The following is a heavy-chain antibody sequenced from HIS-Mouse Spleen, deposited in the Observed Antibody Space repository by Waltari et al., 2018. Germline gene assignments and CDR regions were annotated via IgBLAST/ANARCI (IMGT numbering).Heavy chain of an antibody. J-gene: IGHJ6*02. V-gene: IGHV1-2*02. CDR2: INPNSGGT. D-gene: IGHD6-19*01. CDR3: ARDSIAVMDV. Sequence: QVQLVQSGAEVKKPGASVKGSCKASGYTFTGYYMHWVRQAPGQGLEWMVWINPNSGGTNYAQKCQGRVTMTRDTSISTAYMELSRLRSDDTAVYYCARDSIAVMDVWGQGTTVTVSS. CDR1: GYTFTGYY.